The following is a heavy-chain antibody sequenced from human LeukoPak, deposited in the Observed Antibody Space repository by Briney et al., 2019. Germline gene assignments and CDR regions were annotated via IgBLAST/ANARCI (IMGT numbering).Heavy chain of an antibody. Sequence: SVKVSCKASVGTFSSYAIRWVRQAPGQGLEWMGGIIPIFGTANYAQKFQGRVTITADESTSTAYMELSSLRSEDTAVYYCARSIAARLRPTYYFDYWGQGTLVTVSS. CDR2: IIPIFGTA. CDR3: ARSIAARLRPTYYFDY. J-gene: IGHJ4*02. CDR1: VGTFSSYA. D-gene: IGHD6-6*01. V-gene: IGHV1-69*13.